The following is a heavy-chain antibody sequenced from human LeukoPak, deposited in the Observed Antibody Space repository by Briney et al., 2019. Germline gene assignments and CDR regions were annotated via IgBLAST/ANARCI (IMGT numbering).Heavy chain of an antibody. CDR1: GYSFSSYW. CDR3: ARLGVGIRIYGSGSYPDY. Sequence: GESLKISCKGSGYSFSSYWIGWVRPMPGKGLEWMGIIYPGDSDTRYSPSFQGQVTISANKSLSTAFLQWSSLKASDTAMYYCARLGVGIRIYGSGSYPDYWGQGTLVTVSS. CDR2: IYPGDSDT. V-gene: IGHV5-51*01. J-gene: IGHJ4*02. D-gene: IGHD3-10*01.